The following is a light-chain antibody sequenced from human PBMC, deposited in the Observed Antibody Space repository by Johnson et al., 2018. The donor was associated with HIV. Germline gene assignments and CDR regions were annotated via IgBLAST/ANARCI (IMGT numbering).Light chain of an antibody. CDR2: DNN. J-gene: IGLJ1*01. CDR3: GTWDSSLSGV. Sequence: QSVLTQPPSVSAAPVQKVTISCSVSSSNIGNNYVSWYQQLPGTAPKLLIYDNNKRPSGIPDRFSGSKSGTSATLGITGLQTGDEADYYCGTWDSSLSGVFGTGTKVTVL. CDR1: SSNIGNNY. V-gene: IGLV1-51*01.